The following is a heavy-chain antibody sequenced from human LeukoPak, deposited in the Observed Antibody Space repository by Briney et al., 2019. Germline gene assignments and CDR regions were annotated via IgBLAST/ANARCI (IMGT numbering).Heavy chain of an antibody. D-gene: IGHD4-17*01. Sequence: SETLSLNCDGSGVTFSTYYWSWIRQSPEKELKWIGEVNHSGYTNYNPSLKGRVTISVDTSKNQFSLKLSSVTAADTAVYYCARQLYGSDYWGQGTLVTVSS. CDR3: ARQLYGSDY. J-gene: IGHJ4*02. V-gene: IGHV4-34*01. CDR2: VNHSGYT. CDR1: GVTFSTYY.